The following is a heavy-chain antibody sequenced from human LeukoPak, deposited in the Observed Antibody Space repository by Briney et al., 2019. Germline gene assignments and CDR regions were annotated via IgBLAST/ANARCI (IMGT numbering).Heavy chain of an antibody. Sequence: SGPTLVNPTQTLTLTCTFSGFSLNTSGVGVGWIRQPPGKALEWLVLIYWDDDKRYSPSVRSRVTITKDTSKNQVVLTMTNMDPVDTATYYCALRGDGYAFDYWGQGTLVTVSS. V-gene: IGHV2-5*02. CDR2: IYWDDDK. CDR1: GFSLNTSGVG. CDR3: ALRGDGYAFDY. D-gene: IGHD5-24*01. J-gene: IGHJ4*02.